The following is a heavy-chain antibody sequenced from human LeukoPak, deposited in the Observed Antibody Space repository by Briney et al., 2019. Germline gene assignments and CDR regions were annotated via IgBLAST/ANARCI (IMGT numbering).Heavy chain of an antibody. V-gene: IGHV3-66*01. CDR1: GFTVSSNY. Sequence: GGSLRLSCAVSGFTVSSNYMSWVRQAPGKGLEWVSVNSSGGSTDYADSVKGRFIMSRDTSKNTLHLQMNSLRVEDTAVYYCATGGGSGWYEGRFDYWGQGTQVTVSS. D-gene: IGHD6-19*01. J-gene: IGHJ4*02. CDR2: NSSGGST. CDR3: ATGGGSGWYEGRFDY.